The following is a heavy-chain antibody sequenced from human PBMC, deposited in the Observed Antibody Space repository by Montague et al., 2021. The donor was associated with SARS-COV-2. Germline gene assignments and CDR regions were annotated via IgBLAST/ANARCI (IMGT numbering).Heavy chain of an antibody. CDR3: ARWDPQTLTLIGLRGKSASDY. CDR2: INHSGTT. Sequence: SETLSLTCAVYGGSFSGYYWNWIRQSPGKGLEWIAEINHSGTTNYNFNPSLRSRVTISVDMSKSQLSLKLSSVTAADTGVYYCARWDPQTLTLIGLRGKSASDYWGQGTLVTVSS. J-gene: IGHJ4*02. D-gene: IGHD4-23*01. CDR1: GGSFSGYY. V-gene: IGHV4-34*01.